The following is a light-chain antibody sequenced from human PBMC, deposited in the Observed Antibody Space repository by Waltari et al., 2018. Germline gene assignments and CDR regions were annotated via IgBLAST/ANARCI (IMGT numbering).Light chain of an antibody. CDR1: QSVSSY. CDR3: QQRSNWPPLT. J-gene: IGKJ4*01. Sequence: EIVLTQSPATLSLSPGERATLSCRASQSVSSYLAWYQQKPGQAPRLLIYDASNRATGIPARFRASGSGTDFTLTISSLEPEDFAVYYCQQRSNWPPLTFGGGTKVEIK. V-gene: IGKV3-11*01. CDR2: DAS.